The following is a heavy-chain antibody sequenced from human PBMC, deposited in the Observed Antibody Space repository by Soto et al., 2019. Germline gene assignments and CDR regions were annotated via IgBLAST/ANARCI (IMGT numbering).Heavy chain of an antibody. D-gene: IGHD2-21*01. CDR3: ARGAFCGGAPGCRDMDV. CDR2: ISAYNGNT. J-gene: IGHJ6*02. CDR1: GYKFISHS. V-gene: IGHV1-18*01. Sequence: ASVKVSFKSSGYKFISHSITWLRQAPGQGLEWMGRISAYNGNTNYAQKLQGRGTMTTDTSTNTAYMELRSLRSDDTAVYYCARGAFCGGAPGCRDMDVWGQGTTVTVSS.